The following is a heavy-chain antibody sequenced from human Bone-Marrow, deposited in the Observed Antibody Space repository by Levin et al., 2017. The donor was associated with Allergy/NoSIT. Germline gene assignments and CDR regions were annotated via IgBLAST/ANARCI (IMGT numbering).Heavy chain of an antibody. CDR2: ISGSATTI. J-gene: IGHJ4*02. D-gene: IGHD3-3*01. V-gene: IGHV3-11*01. CDR3: TREAYYFKSNTYYTPMDH. Sequence: GGSLRLSCAASGFSFSDYYMSWVRQAPGSGLEWLSYISGSATTIYYADSVKGRFTISRDNARNSLYLEINSLRAEDTAVYYCTREAYYFKSNTYYTPMDHWGQGTLVTVSS. CDR1: GFSFSDYY.